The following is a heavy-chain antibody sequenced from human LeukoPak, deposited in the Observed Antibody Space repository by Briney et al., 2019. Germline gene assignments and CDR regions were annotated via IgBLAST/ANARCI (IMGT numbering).Heavy chain of an antibody. D-gene: IGHD2-15*01. Sequence: GGSLGLSCVGSGFTFSSHWMHWVRQAPGRGLEWAANIKEDGSVKGYVDSVKGRFAISRDNSKSSLYLEMNTLRADDTAVYYCARRQSGALDYWGQGTLVTASS. V-gene: IGHV3-7*05. CDR3: ARRQSGALDY. J-gene: IGHJ4*02. CDR1: GFTFSSHW. CDR2: IKEDGSVK.